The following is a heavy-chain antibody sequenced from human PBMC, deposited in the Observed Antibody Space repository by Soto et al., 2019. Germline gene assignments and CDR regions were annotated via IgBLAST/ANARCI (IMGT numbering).Heavy chain of an antibody. CDR3: ARDGAAAGRWGRRVPSWFDP. V-gene: IGHV4-59*01. CDR1: GGSISSYY. CDR2: IYYSGST. J-gene: IGHJ5*02. Sequence: QVQLQESGPGLVKPSETLSLTCTVSGGSISSYYWSWIRQPPGKGLEWIGYIYYSGSTNYNPSLKSRVTISVDTSKNQFSLKLSSVTAADTAVYYCARDGAAAGRWGRRVPSWFDPWGQGTLVTVSS. D-gene: IGHD6-13*01.